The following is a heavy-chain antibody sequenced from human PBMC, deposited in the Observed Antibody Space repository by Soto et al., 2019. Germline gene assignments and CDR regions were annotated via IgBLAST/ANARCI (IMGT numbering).Heavy chain of an antibody. D-gene: IGHD5-12*01. V-gene: IGHV4-61*01. CDR1: GGSVRSGSHY. J-gene: IGHJ5*02. Sequence: QVQLQESGPGLVKPSETLSLTCTVSGGSVRSGSHYWSWIRQPPGKGLEWIGYIYYSGNTNYNPSLKSQVTISVDTSKNQFSLKLSSVTAADTAVYYCARTPFDRLRRFDPWGQGTLVTVSS. CDR3: ARTPFDRLRRFDP. CDR2: IYYSGNT.